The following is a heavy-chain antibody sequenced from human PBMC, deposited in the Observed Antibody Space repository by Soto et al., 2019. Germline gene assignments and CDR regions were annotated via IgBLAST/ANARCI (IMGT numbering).Heavy chain of an antibody. CDR3: ARGHYYDSSGYYRISPYSSGFDY. CDR1: GGSISSGGYY. V-gene: IGHV4-31*03. D-gene: IGHD3-22*01. CDR2: TYYSGST. J-gene: IGHJ4*02. Sequence: PSETLSLTCTVSGGSISSGGYYWSWIRQHPGKGLEWIGYTYYSGSTYYNPSLKSRVTISVDTSKNQFSLKLSSVTAADTAVYYCARGHYYDSSGYYRISPYSSGFDYWGQGTLVTVSS.